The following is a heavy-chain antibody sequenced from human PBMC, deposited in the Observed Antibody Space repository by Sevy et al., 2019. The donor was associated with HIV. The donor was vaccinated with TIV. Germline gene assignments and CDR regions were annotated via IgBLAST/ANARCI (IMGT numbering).Heavy chain of an antibody. Sequence: GESLKISCAASGFTFSDYYMSWIRQAPGKGLEWVSYISSSSSYTNCADSVKGRFTISRDNAKNSLYLQMNSLRAEDTAVYYCARDGRSSSRDLSWFDHWGQRTLVTVSS. CDR1: GFTFSDYY. V-gene: IGHV3-11*06. CDR2: ISSSSSYT. J-gene: IGHJ5*02. CDR3: ARDGRSSSRDLSWFDH. D-gene: IGHD6-13*01.